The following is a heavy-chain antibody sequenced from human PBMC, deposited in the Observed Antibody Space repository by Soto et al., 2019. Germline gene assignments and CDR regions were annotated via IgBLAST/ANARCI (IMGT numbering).Heavy chain of an antibody. J-gene: IGHJ3*02. CDR1: GFTFSNAW. D-gene: IGHD3-22*01. CDR3: TKGGFTYYYEQSAFDI. Sequence: GGSLRLSCAASGFTFSNAWMNWIRQAPGKGLEWVGRIKSKTDGGTTDYAAPVKGRFTISRDDSKNTLYLQMNSLKTEDTAVYYCTKGGFTYYYEQSAFDIWGQGTMVTVS. V-gene: IGHV3-15*07. CDR2: IKSKTDGGTT.